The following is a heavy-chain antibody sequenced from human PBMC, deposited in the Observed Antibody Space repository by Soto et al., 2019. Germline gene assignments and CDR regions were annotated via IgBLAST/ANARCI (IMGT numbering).Heavy chain of an antibody. V-gene: IGHV4-59*12. Sequence: SETLSLTCTVSGGSISSYYWSWIRQPPGKGLEWIGYIYYSGSTNYNPSLKSRVTISVDTSKNQFSLKLSSVTAADTAVYYCARDRFFDYWGQGTLVTVSS. J-gene: IGHJ4*02. D-gene: IGHD3-16*01. CDR2: IYYSGST. CDR1: GGSISSYY. CDR3: ARDRFFDY.